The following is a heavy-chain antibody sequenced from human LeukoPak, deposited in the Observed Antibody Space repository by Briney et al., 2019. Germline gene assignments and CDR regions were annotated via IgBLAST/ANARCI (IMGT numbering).Heavy chain of an antibody. D-gene: IGHD6-19*01. CDR2: ISSSSSYI. V-gene: IGHV3-21*01. J-gene: IGHJ4*02. CDR1: GFTFSSYS. CDR3: AREPPIAVAGEFDY. Sequence: GGSLRLSCAASGFTFSSYSTNWVRQAPGKGLEWVSSISSSSSYIYYADSVKGRFTISRDNAKNSLYLQMNSLRAEDTAVYYCAREPPIAVAGEFDYWGQGTLVTVSS.